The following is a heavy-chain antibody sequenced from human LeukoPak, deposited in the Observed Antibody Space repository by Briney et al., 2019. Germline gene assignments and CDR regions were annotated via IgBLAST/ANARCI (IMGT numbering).Heavy chain of an antibody. CDR1: GFTFSSYW. CDR3: ARDGGYYYYYMDV. J-gene: IGHJ6*03. CDR2: IKQDGSEK. Sequence: GGSLRLSCAASGFTFSSYWMSWVRQAPGKGLEWVANIKQDGSEKYYVDSVKGRFTISRDNAKNSLYLQMNSLRAEDTAVYYCARDGGYYYYYMDVWGKGTTVTISS. D-gene: IGHD3-16*01. V-gene: IGHV3-7*01.